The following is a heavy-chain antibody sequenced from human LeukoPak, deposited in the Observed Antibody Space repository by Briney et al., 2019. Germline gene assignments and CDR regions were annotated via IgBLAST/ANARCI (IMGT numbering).Heavy chain of an antibody. V-gene: IGHV3-23*01. CDR2: ISGSGGST. J-gene: IGHJ4*02. CDR1: GFTFSSYA. Sequence: GGSLRLSCAASGFTFSSYAMSWVRQAPGKGLEWVSAISGSGGSTYYADSVKGRFTISRDNSKNTLYLQMNSLRAEDTAVYYCANVKQQWLETFDYWGQGTLVTVSS. CDR3: ANVKQQWLETFDY. D-gene: IGHD6-19*01.